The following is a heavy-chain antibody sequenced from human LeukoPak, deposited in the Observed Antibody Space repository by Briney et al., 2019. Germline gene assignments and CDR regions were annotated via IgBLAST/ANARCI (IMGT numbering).Heavy chain of an antibody. CDR1: GFTFSSYA. D-gene: IGHD3-22*01. CDR2: ISGSGGST. V-gene: IGHV3-23*01. CDR3: AKVHPYSSGYFSLGY. J-gene: IGHJ4*02. Sequence: GGSVRLSCAASGFTFSSYAMSWVPQAPGKRLKWVSAISGSGGSTYYADSVKGRFTISRDNSKNTLYLQMNSLRAEDTAVYYCAKVHPYSSGYFSLGYWGQGTLVTVS.